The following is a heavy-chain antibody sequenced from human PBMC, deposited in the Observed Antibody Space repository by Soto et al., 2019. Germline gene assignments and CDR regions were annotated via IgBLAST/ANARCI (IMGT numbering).Heavy chain of an antibody. J-gene: IGHJ4*02. D-gene: IGHD4-17*01. CDR2: ISAYNGNT. V-gene: IGHV1-18*01. CDR3: ARAFSWDYGDYQYYFDY. CDR1: GYTFTSYG. Sequence: ASVKVSCKASGYTFTSYGISWVRQAPGQGLEWMGWISAYNGNTSYAQKLQGRVTMTTDTSTSTAYMELRSLRSDDTAVYYCARAFSWDYGDYQYYFDYWGQGTLVTVSS.